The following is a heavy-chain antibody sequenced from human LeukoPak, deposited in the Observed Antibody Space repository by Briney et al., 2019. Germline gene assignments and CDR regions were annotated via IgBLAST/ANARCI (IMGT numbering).Heavy chain of an antibody. CDR1: GYTFTHYY. D-gene: IGHD2-2*01. J-gene: IGHJ6*02. Sequence: ASVKVSCKASGYTFTHYYMNCVRQAPGQGLEWLGVINPSGGNTTFAQKFQGRVTMTRDTSTNTVYMELSSLRSEDTAVYYCARDQVIVVVPVGRSSVPSPVDLNYYFYGMDVWGQGTTVTVSS. V-gene: IGHV1-46*01. CDR2: INPSGGNT. CDR3: ARDQVIVVVPVGRSSVPSPVDLNYYFYGMDV.